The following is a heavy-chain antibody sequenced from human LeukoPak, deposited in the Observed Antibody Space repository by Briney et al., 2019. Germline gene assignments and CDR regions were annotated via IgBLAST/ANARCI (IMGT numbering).Heavy chain of an antibody. CDR1: GDSISSYY. V-gene: IGHV4-4*07. CDR2: IFTSGST. D-gene: IGHD6-25*01. J-gene: IGHJ5*02. CDR3: ARDVLAATASNWFGP. Sequence: SETLSLTCNVSGDSISSYYWTWIRQPAGKGLQWIGRIFTSGSTNYNPSLKSRVTISVDTSKNQFSLKLSSVTAADTAVYYCARDVLAATASNWFGPWGQGTLVTVSS.